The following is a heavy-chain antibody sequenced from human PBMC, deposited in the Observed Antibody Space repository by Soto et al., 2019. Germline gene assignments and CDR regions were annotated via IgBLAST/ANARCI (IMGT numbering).Heavy chain of an antibody. V-gene: IGHV3-21*01. D-gene: IGHD5-12*01. CDR1: GFTFSSYS. J-gene: IGHJ4*02. Sequence: PGGSLRLSCAASGFTFSSYSMNWVRQAPGKGLEWVSSISSSSYIYYADSVKGRFTISRDNAKNSLYLQMNSLRAEDTAVYYCAGVTVATIGLDYWGQGTLVTVSS. CDR2: ISSSSYI. CDR3: AGVTVATIGLDY.